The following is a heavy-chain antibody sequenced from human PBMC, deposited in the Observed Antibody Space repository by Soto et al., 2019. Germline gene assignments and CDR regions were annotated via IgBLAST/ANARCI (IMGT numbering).Heavy chain of an antibody. CDR3: ARDGGVAYSSSSPPDNWFDP. D-gene: IGHD6-6*01. CDR2: INPNSGGT. Sequence: ASVKVSCKASGYTFTGYYMHWVRQAPGQGLEWMGWINPNSGGTNYAQKFQGRVTMTRDTSISTAYMELSRLRSDDTAVCYCARDGGVAYSSSSPPDNWFDPWGQGTLVTVSS. CDR1: GYTFTGYY. J-gene: IGHJ5*02. V-gene: IGHV1-2*02.